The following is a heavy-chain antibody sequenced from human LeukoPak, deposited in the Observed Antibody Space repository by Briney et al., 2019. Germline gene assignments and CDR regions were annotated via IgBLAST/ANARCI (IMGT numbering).Heavy chain of an antibody. V-gene: IGHV4-34*01. Sequence: SETLSLTCAVYGGSFSGYYWSWIRQPPGKGLEWIGEINHSGSTNYNPSLKSRVTISVDTSKNQFSLKLSSVTAADTAVYYCARGLLYGDHAFDYWGQGTLVTVSS. CDR1: GGSFSGYY. D-gene: IGHD4-17*01. J-gene: IGHJ4*02. CDR3: ARGLLYGDHAFDY. CDR2: INHSGST.